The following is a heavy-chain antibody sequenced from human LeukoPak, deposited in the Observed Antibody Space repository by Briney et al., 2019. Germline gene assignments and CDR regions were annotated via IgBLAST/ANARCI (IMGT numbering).Heavy chain of an antibody. V-gene: IGHV3-30*02. CDR1: GFTFSSYG. CDR3: AKSMVWPSYYFDH. J-gene: IGHJ4*02. D-gene: IGHD1-14*01. Sequence: GGSLRLSCAASGFTFSSYGMHWVRQAPGKGLVWVAFIRYDGSNKYYADSVKGRFTISRANSKTTLYLQMNSLRAEDTAVYYCAKSMVWPSYYFDHWGQGTLVTVSS. CDR2: IRYDGSNK.